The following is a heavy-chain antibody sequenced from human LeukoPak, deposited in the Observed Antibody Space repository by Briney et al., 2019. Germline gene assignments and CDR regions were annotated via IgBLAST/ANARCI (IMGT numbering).Heavy chain of an antibody. J-gene: IGHJ5*02. D-gene: IGHD6-13*01. CDR2: INSDGSTT. Sequence: GGPLRLSCAASGSTLNNYWMHWVRQVPGKGLVWVSRINSDGSTTSYADSVKGRFTISRDNAKNSLYLQMNSLRAEDTAVYYCARDSDYYSSSWYWFDPWGQGTLVTVSS. CDR3: ARDSDYYSSSWYWFDP. V-gene: IGHV3-74*01. CDR1: GSTLNNYW.